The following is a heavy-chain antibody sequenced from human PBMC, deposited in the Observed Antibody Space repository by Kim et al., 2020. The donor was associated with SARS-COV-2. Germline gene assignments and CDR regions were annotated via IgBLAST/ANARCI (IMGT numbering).Heavy chain of an antibody. D-gene: IGHD3-10*01. V-gene: IGHV3-33*06. CDR1: GFTLSSYG. J-gene: IGHJ6*02. CDR3: AKDRSYGSGSRWGMDL. Sequence: GGSLRLSCAAPGFTLSSYGMHWVRQAPGRGLEWVAVIWYDGSNKYSADSVKGRFTISRDNSNNTVYLQMNSLRAEDTAVYYCAKDRSYGSGSRWGMDLWGQGTTVTVSS. CDR2: IWYDGSNK.